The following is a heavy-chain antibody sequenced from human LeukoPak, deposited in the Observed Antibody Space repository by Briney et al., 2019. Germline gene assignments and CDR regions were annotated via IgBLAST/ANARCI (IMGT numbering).Heavy chain of an antibody. CDR1: GFTFSNYG. J-gene: IGHJ4*02. D-gene: IGHD1-26*01. V-gene: IGHV3-7*01. CDR3: ARDIGSRGPHYFDY. Sequence: TGGSLRLSCAASGFTFSNYGMNWVRQAPGKGLEWVANIKQNGSERYYVDSVKGRFTISRDNAKNSLYLQMNSLRAEDTAVYYCARDIGSRGPHYFDYWGQGTLVTVSS. CDR2: IKQNGSER.